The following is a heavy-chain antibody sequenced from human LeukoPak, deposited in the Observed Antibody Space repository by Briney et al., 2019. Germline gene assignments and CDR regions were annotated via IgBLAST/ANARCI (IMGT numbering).Heavy chain of an antibody. D-gene: IGHD6-19*01. CDR2: MNPNSGNT. CDR1: GYTFTSYD. CDR3: TSGVAGHDDAFDI. V-gene: IGHV1-8*01. Sequence: ASVKVSCKASGYTFTSYDINWVRQATGQGLEWMGWMNPNSGNTGYAQKFQGRVTMTRNTSISTAYMELSSLRSEDTAVYYCTSGVAGHDDAFDIWGQGTMVTVSS. J-gene: IGHJ3*02.